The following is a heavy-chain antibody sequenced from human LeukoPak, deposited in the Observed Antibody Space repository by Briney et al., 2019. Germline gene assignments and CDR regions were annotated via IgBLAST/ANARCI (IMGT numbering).Heavy chain of an antibody. Sequence: GGSLRLSCATSGFTFSSYDMSWVRQTPGKGLEWVSAISGSGDSTHYADSVKGRFTISRDNFKNTLYLQMNSLRAADTALYYCAKAPVTGADYWGQGTLVTVSS. V-gene: IGHV3-23*01. J-gene: IGHJ4*02. CDR1: GFTFSSYD. CDR2: ISGSGDST. CDR3: AKAPVTGADY. D-gene: IGHD7-27*01.